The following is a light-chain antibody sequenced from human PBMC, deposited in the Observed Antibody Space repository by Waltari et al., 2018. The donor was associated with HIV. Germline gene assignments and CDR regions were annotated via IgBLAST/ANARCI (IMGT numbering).Light chain of an antibody. Sequence: QSVLTQPPSASGTPGQRVPISCSGSSSKIGSNTVNWYQQLPGTAPKLLIYSNNQRPSGVPDRFSGSKSGTSASLAISGLQSEDEADYYCAAWHDSLNGSWVFGGGTKLTVL. CDR3: AAWHDSLNGSWV. CDR1: SSKIGSNT. V-gene: IGLV1-44*01. J-gene: IGLJ3*02. CDR2: SNN.